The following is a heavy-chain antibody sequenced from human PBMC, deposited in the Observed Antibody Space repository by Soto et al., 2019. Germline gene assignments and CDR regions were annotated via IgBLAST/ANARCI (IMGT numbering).Heavy chain of an antibody. CDR1: GFSLSDYY. V-gene: IGHV1-2*04. CDR3: ARDPVSPQGNHGLDV. J-gene: IGHJ6*02. CDR2: INPKTGGT. Sequence: QVQLVQSGAEVKKPGASVKVSCEASGFSLSDYYMHWVRQAPGQGLAWMGWINPKTGGTKSAQKFQDWVTMTSDTSINTAYLELNRLTTDDTAVYYCARDPVSPQGNHGLDVCGQGTTVIVSS. D-gene: IGHD3-16*02.